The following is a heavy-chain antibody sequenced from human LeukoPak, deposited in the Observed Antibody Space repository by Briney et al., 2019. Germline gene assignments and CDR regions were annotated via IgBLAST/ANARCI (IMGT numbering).Heavy chain of an antibody. CDR2: ISSVSSYI. D-gene: IGHD5-18*01. Sequence: GGSLRLSCAVSGFTFRSYSMNWVRQAPGKGLEWVSSISSVSSYIYYADSLKGRFTISRDNAKNSLYPQMDSLRAEDTAVYYCARDSDSYGFDYWGQGTLVTVSS. J-gene: IGHJ4*02. CDR1: GFTFRSYS. CDR3: ARDSDSYGFDY. V-gene: IGHV3-21*01.